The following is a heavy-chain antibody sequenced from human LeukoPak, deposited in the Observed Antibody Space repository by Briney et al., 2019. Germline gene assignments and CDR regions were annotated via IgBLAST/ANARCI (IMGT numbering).Heavy chain of an antibody. CDR3: ARDLYCSGATCFYGFDI. D-gene: IGHD2-15*01. Sequence: SETLSLTCTVSGGSISSYYWSWIRQPAGKGLEWIGRIYISGSTNYNPSLKSRVTMSVDTSKNQSSLKLSSVTAADTALYYCARDLYCSGATCFYGFDIWGQGTTVTVAS. V-gene: IGHV4-4*07. CDR2: IYISGST. CDR1: GGSISSYY. J-gene: IGHJ3*02.